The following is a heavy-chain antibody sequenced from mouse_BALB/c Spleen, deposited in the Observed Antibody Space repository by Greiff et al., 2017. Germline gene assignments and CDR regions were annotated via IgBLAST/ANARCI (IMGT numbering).Heavy chain of an antibody. J-gene: IGHJ4*01. CDR3: TRDYGGAMDY. CDR1: GFTFSNYW. D-gene: IGHD1-1*01. CDR2: IRLKSNNYAT. Sequence: EVQRVESGGGLVQPGGSMKLSCVASGFTFSNYWMNWVRQSPEKGLEWVAEIRLKSNNYATHYAESVKGRFTISRDDSKSSVYLQMNNLRAEDTGIYYCTRDYGGAMDYWGQGTSVTVSS. V-gene: IGHV6-6*02.